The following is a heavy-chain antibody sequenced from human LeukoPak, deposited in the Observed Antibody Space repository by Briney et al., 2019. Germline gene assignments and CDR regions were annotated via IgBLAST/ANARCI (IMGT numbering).Heavy chain of an antibody. CDR3: ARQEAAAARDWFDS. Sequence: GRSLRLSCAASGFTFSNYGMLWVRQAPGKGLEWVAVVWYDGSNKYYAASVKGRFTISRDNSKNTLYLQMNSLRADDTAVYYCARQEAAAARDWFDSWGQGTLVTVSS. CDR2: VWYDGSNK. J-gene: IGHJ5*01. V-gene: IGHV3-33*01. D-gene: IGHD6-13*01. CDR1: GFTFSNYG.